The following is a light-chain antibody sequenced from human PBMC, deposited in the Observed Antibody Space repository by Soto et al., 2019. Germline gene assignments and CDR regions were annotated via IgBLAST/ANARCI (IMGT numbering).Light chain of an antibody. Sequence: EIVMTQSPATLSVSPGERATLSCRASQSVSSNLAWYQQKPGQAPRLLIYGASTRATGIPARLSGSGSGTEFTLTISSLHSEDFAVYYCQQYNNWPWTFGQGTQVEIK. CDR3: QQYNNWPWT. V-gene: IGKV3-15*01. CDR2: GAS. J-gene: IGKJ1*01. CDR1: QSVSSN.